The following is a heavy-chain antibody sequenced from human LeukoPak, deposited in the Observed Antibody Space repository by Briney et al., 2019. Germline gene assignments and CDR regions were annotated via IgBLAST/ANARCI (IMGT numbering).Heavy chain of an antibody. V-gene: IGHV3-7*01. CDR1: GFTFSSYW. CDR3: ARDRQYTTWYYMDV. J-gene: IGHJ6*03. Sequence: GSLRLSCAASGFTFSSYWMSWVRQAPGKGLEWVANIKQDGSEKYYVDSVKGRFTISRDNAKNSLYLQMNSLRAEDTAVYYCARDRQYTTWYYMDVWGKGTTVTVSS. CDR2: IKQDGSEK. D-gene: IGHD2-2*01.